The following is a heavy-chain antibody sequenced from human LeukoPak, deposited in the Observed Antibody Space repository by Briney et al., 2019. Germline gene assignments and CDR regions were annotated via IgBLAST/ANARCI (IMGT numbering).Heavy chain of an antibody. CDR3: ARDPDCSSTSCYN. CDR2: ISYDGSYK. D-gene: IGHD2-2*02. J-gene: IGHJ4*02. V-gene: IGHV3-30*04. CDR1: GFTFSTYA. Sequence: GGSLRLSCAASGFTFSTYAMHWVRQAPGKGLEWVAVISYDGSYKYYADSVKGRFTISRDNSKNTLYLQMNSLRAEDTAVYYCARDPDCSSTSCYNWGQGTLVTVSS.